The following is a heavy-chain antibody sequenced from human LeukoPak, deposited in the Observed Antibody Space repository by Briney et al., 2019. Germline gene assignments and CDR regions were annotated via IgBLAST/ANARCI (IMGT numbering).Heavy chain of an antibody. D-gene: IGHD7-27*01. CDR2: IGNNGGGI. J-gene: IGHJ4*02. CDR1: GFTFSTYT. Sequence: GGSLRLSCAASGFTFSTYTMYWVRHPPGKRLEWVSIIGNNGGGIHYADSVKGRFTISRDNFKNALFLQMNSLRVEDTAVYYCAIDPNWGTHSWGQGVLVTVSS. V-gene: IGHV3-23*01. CDR3: AIDPNWGTHS.